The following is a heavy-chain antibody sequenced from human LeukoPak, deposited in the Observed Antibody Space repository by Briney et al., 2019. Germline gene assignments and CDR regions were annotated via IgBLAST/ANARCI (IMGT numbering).Heavy chain of an antibody. Sequence: GASVKVSCKASGFTFTGYSMHWVRQAPGQGLEWMGWIFPNSGGTNYAQKFQGRVTMTRDTSISIAYMELSNLKSDDTAVYYCARGGTDYGNRLLDYWGQGTLVTVSS. CDR1: GFTFTGYS. J-gene: IGHJ4*02. CDR3: ARGGTDYGNRLLDY. CDR2: IFPNSGGT. V-gene: IGHV1-2*02. D-gene: IGHD4-11*01.